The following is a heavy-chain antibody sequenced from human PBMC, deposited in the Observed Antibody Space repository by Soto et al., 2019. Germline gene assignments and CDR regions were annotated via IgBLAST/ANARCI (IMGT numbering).Heavy chain of an antibody. CDR3: SRQAPDFWGGKPQYYMDV. J-gene: IGHJ6*03. D-gene: IGHD3-3*01. V-gene: IGHV3-73*01. Sequence: EVQLVESGGGLVQPGGSLKLSCAASGFTFSGSALHWVRQASGKGLEWVGRIRSKGNNYATAYGASLKGRFTISRDDSKNTAYLQMNSLNTEETAVYYCSRQAPDFWGGKPQYYMDVGGKGTTVTVSS. CDR2: IRSKGNNYAT. CDR1: GFTFSGSA.